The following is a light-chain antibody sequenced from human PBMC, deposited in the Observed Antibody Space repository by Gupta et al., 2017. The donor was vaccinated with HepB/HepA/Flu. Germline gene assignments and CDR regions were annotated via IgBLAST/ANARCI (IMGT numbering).Light chain of an antibody. CDR1: QNIYSS. CDR3: QQYTLRPLT. V-gene: IGKV3-15*01. CDR2: GAS. J-gene: IGKJ4*01. Sequence: GERATLSCRASQNIYSSLAWYQQKPGQAPRLLIYGASTRATGIPARFSGSGSGTEFTLTISSLQSEDFAVYYCQQYTLRPLTFGGGTKVEIK.